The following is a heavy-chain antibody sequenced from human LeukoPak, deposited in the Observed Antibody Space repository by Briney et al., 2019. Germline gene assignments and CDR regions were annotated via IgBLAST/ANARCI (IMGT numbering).Heavy chain of an antibody. CDR2: IYTSGST. V-gene: IGHV4-61*09. Sequence: TSETLSLTCTVSGGSISSSSYYWSWIRQPPGKGLEWIGYIYTSGSTNYNPSLESRVTISVDTSKNQFPLDLSSVTAADTAVYYCARQKCTSASCLTKNAFDIWGQGTMVTVSS. D-gene: IGHD2-2*01. CDR3: ARQKCTSASCLTKNAFDI. CDR1: GGSISSSSYY. J-gene: IGHJ3*02.